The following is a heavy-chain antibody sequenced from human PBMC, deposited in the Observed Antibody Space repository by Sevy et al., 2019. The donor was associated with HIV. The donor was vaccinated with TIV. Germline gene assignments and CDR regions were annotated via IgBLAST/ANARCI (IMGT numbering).Heavy chain of an antibody. V-gene: IGHV4-59*08. CDR1: GGSITSLY. CDR3: AGENAWGRGYS. D-gene: IGHD1-26*01. J-gene: IGHJ4*02. CDR2: TYYNGNT. Sequence: SETLSLTCTVSGGSITSLYWGWIRQPPGKGLEWIATTYYNGNTNYNPSLKSRVTISLNTSKNQFSLRLSSVTAADTAIYYRAGENAWGRGYSWGQGTLVTVSS.